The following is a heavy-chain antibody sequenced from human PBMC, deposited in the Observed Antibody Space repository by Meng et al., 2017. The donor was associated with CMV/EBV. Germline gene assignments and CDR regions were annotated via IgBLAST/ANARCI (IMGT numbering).Heavy chain of an antibody. CDR2: INHSGST. V-gene: IGHV4-34*01. J-gene: IGHJ4*02. CDR3: ARGSVRSWANFDY. D-gene: IGHD6-13*01. Sequence: GSLRLSCAVYGGSFSGYYWSWIHQPPGKGLEWIGEINHSGSTNYNPSLKSRVTISVDTSKNQFSLKLSSVTAADTAVYYCARGSVRSWANFDYWGQGTLVTVSS. CDR1: GGSFSGYY.